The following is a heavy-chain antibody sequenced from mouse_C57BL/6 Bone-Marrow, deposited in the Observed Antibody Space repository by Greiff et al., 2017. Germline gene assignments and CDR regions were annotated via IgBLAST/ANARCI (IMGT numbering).Heavy chain of an antibody. CDR3: ARGKMVTGYFDY. J-gene: IGHJ2*01. CDR1: GYTFTSYW. V-gene: IGHV1-59*01. D-gene: IGHD2-2*01. Sequence: QVQLKESGAELVRPGTSVKLSCKASGYTFTSYWMHWVKQRPGQGLEWIGVIDPSDSYTNYNQKFKGKATLTVDTSSSTAYMQLSSLTSEDSAVYYCARGKMVTGYFDYWGQGTTLTVSS. CDR2: IDPSDSYT.